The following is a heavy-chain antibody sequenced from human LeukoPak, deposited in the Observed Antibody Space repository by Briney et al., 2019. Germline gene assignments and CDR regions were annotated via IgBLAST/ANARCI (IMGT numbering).Heavy chain of an antibody. CDR2: INPNSGGT. V-gene: IGHV1-2*02. D-gene: IGHD3-3*01. Sequence: GASVKVSCKASGYTFTGYYMHWVRQAPGQGLEWMGWINPNSGGTNYAQKFQGRATMTRDTSISTAYMELSRLRSDDTAVYYCARDRYDFWSGANDYWGQGTLVTVSS. J-gene: IGHJ4*02. CDR3: ARDRYDFWSGANDY. CDR1: GYTFTGYY.